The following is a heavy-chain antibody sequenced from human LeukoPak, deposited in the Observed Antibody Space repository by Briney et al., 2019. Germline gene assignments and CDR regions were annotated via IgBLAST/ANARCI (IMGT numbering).Heavy chain of an antibody. V-gene: IGHV3-23*01. CDR2: IIGSGGST. Sequence: SGXXXSSYXXXXXRXAPGXXXEWXSXIIGSGGSTYYADSVKGRFTISRDNSKNTLYLQMNSLRAEDTAVYYCARTTDYYGSGGGDYWGQGTLVTVSS. CDR3: ARTTDYYGSGGGDY. J-gene: IGHJ4*02. D-gene: IGHD3-10*01. CDR1: GXXXSSYX.